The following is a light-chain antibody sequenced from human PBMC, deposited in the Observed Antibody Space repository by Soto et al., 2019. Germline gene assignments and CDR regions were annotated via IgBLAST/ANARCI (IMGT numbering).Light chain of an antibody. CDR1: QDISNS. Sequence: DIQMTQSPSSLAASVGDRVTITCQAGQDISNSLNWCQHKPGKAHKLLIYDASSLETGVPSRFGGRGSGTDFPFTSSSLKPDDIATYYCQELDNDTRTVGGGAKV. CDR3: QELDNDTRT. CDR2: DAS. V-gene: IGKV1-33*01. J-gene: IGKJ4*01.